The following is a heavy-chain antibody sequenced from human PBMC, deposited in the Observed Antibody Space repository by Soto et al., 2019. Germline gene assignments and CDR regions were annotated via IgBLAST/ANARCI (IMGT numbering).Heavy chain of an antibody. J-gene: IGHJ4*02. CDR3: AKGFRELRLEYYFDY. Sequence: QVQLVESGGGVVQPGRSLRLSCAASGFTFSSYGMHWVRQAPGKGLEWVAVISYDGSNKYYADSVTGRFTISRDNSKNTLYLQMNSLRAEDTAVYYCAKGFRELRLEYYFDYWGQGTLVTVSS. CDR1: GFTFSSYG. D-gene: IGHD1-7*01. V-gene: IGHV3-30*18. CDR2: ISYDGSNK.